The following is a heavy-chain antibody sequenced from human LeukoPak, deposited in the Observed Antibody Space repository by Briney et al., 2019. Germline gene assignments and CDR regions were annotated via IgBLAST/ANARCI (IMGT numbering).Heavy chain of an antibody. V-gene: IGHV3-53*01. CDR3: AREGCTNTSCLSDAFDI. D-gene: IGHD2-2*01. CDR1: GFTVSSNY. CDR2: IYSGGNT. Sequence: PGGSLILSCAASGFTVSSNYMNWLRQAPGKGLEWVSVIYSGGNTHYADSVQGRFTISRDNSKSTFYLQRSGLRAECTAVYYCAREGCTNTSCLSDAFDISGQEAMVTVSS. J-gene: IGHJ3*02.